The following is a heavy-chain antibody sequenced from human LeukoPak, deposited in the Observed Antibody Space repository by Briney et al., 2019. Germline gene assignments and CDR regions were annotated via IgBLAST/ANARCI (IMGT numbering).Heavy chain of an antibody. Sequence: ASVKVSCKASGGTFISYAISWVRQASGQGLEWMGGIIPIFGTANYAQKFQGRVTITADESTSTAYMELSSLRSEDTAVYYCARDSEQWLERGRFDYWGQGTLVTVSS. CDR2: IIPIFGTA. V-gene: IGHV1-69*01. D-gene: IGHD6-19*01. J-gene: IGHJ4*02. CDR1: GGTFISYA. CDR3: ARDSEQWLERGRFDY.